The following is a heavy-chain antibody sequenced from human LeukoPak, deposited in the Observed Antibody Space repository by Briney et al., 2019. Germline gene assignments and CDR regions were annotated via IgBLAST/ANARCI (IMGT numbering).Heavy chain of an antibody. CDR1: GGSISSYY. CDR2: IYYSGST. D-gene: IGHD5-18*01. Sequence: SETLSLTCTVSGGSISSYYWSWIRQPPGKGLEWIGYIYYSGSTNYNPSLKSRVTISVDTSKNQFSLKLSSVTAADTAVYYCASALGYSYVGYWGQGTLVTVSS. J-gene: IGHJ4*02. CDR3: ASALGYSYVGY. V-gene: IGHV4-59*01.